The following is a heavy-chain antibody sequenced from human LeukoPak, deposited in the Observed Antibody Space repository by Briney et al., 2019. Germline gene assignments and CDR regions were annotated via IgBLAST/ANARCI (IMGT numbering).Heavy chain of an antibody. CDR3: ARPAAAGIDY. CDR2: IYYSGST. Sequence: SETLSLTCTVSGGSISSRSYYWGWIRQPPGEGLEWIVSIYYSGSTYYNPSLKSRVTISVDTSKIQFSLKLSSVTAADTAVYYCARPAAAGIDYWGQGTLVTVSS. D-gene: IGHD6-13*01. V-gene: IGHV4-39*01. CDR1: GGSISSRSYY. J-gene: IGHJ4*02.